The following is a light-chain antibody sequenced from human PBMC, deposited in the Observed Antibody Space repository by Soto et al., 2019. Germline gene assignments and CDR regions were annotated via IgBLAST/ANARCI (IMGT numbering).Light chain of an antibody. CDR3: AAWDDSLSGWV. CDR1: SSNIGSNA. CDR2: YDD. Sequence: QSVLTQPPSVSEAPRQRVTISCSGSSSNIGSNAVNWYQQLPGQAPKLLIYYDDLLPSGVSDRFSGSKSGNSASLAISGLQSEDEADYYCAAWDDSLSGWVFGGGTKLTVL. J-gene: IGLJ3*02. V-gene: IGLV1-36*01.